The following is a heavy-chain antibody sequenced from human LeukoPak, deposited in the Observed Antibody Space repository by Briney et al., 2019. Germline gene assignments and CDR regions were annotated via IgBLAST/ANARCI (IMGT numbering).Heavy chain of an antibody. CDR2: IIPIFGTA. J-gene: IGHJ4*02. Sequence: ASVKVSCKASGGTFSSYAISWVRQAPGQGLEWMGGIIPIFGTANYAQKFQGRVTITTDESTSTAYMELSSLRSEDTAVYYCARERGVGVVNEKKQPNEYYFDYWGQGTLVTVSS. CDR1: GGTFSSYA. D-gene: IGHD3-3*01. CDR3: ARERGVGVVNEKKQPNEYYFDY. V-gene: IGHV1-69*05.